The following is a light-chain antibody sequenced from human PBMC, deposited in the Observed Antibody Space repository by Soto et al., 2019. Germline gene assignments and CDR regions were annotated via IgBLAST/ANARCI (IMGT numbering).Light chain of an antibody. V-gene: IGKV3-20*01. Sequence: EFVLTQSPGTLSLSPGERAALSFGSSQTVRNNYLAWYQQKPGQAPRLLIYDASSRATGIPDRFSGGGSGTDFTLTISRLEPEDFAVYFCQHYGSSPWTFGQGTKVDIK. CDR3: QHYGSSPWT. CDR1: QTVRNNY. CDR2: DAS. J-gene: IGKJ1*01.